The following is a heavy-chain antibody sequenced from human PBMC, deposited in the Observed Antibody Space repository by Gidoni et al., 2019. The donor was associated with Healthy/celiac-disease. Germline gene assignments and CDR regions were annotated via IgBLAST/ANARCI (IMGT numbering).Heavy chain of an antibody. D-gene: IGHD6-6*01. CDR3: AKDLRRIAALRPDY. Sequence: EVQLLESGGGLVQPGGSLRLSCAASGFTFSSYAMSWVCQAPGEGLEWVSAISGSGGSTYYADSVKGRFTISRDNSKNTLYLQMNSLRAEDTAVYYCAKDLRRIAALRPDYWGQGTLVTVSS. J-gene: IGHJ4*02. CDR1: GFTFSSYA. V-gene: IGHV3-23*01. CDR2: ISGSGGST.